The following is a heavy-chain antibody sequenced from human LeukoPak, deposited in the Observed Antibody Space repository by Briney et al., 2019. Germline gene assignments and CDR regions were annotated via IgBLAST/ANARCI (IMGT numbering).Heavy chain of an antibody. Sequence: GGSLRLSCAASGFTFSSYSMNWVRQAPGKGLEWVSSISSSSSYIYYADSVKGRFTISRDNAKNSLYLQMNSLRAEDTAVYYCSSNYDFWSGTNWYFDLWGRGTLVTVSS. CDR2: ISSSSSYI. CDR1: GFTFSSYS. J-gene: IGHJ2*01. CDR3: SSNYDFWSGTNWYFDL. V-gene: IGHV3-21*01. D-gene: IGHD3-3*01.